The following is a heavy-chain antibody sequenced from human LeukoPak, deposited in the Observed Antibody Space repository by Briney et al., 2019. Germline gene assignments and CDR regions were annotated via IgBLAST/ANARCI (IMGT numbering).Heavy chain of an antibody. CDR1: GVIFSSYA. Sequence: PGGSLRLSCAASGVIFSSYAMSWVRQAPGRGPEWVSVISGSGGSRYYADSVKGRFTISRDNSKNTLYLQMNSLRAEDTAVYYCAKSAPYVYSSSWYGIVDYWGQGTLVTVSS. CDR2: ISGSGGSR. J-gene: IGHJ4*02. V-gene: IGHV3-23*01. D-gene: IGHD6-13*01. CDR3: AKSAPYVYSSSWYGIVDY.